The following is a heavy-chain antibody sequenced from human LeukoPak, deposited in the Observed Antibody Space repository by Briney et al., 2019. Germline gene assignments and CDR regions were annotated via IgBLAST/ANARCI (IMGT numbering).Heavy chain of an antibody. J-gene: IGHJ3*02. Sequence: ASVKVSCKASGYTFTSYYMHWVRQAPGQGLEWMGIINPSGGSTSYAQKFQGRVTMTRDTSTSTVYMELSSLRSEDTAVYYCARSIFGVVIPHSDAFDIWGQGTMVTVSS. D-gene: IGHD3-3*01. CDR2: INPSGGST. CDR3: ARSIFGVVIPHSDAFDI. CDR1: GYTFTSYY. V-gene: IGHV1-46*01.